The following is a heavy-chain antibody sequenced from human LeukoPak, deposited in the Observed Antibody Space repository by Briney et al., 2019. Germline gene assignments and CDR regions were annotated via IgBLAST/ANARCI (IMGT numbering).Heavy chain of an antibody. Sequence: GGSLRLSCAASGFTFSSYSMNWVRQAPGKGLEWVSSISSSSYIYYADSVKGRFTISRDNAKNSLYLQMNSLRAEDTAVYYCARDSWVKDYGDYVRHDYWGQGTLVTVSS. D-gene: IGHD4-17*01. CDR2: ISSSSYI. J-gene: IGHJ4*02. CDR3: ARDSWVKDYGDYVRHDY. V-gene: IGHV3-21*01. CDR1: GFTFSSYS.